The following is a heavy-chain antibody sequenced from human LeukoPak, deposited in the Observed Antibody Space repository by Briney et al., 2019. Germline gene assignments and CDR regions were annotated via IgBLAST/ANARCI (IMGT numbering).Heavy chain of an antibody. D-gene: IGHD6-19*01. CDR1: GFTVSSNY. V-gene: IGHV3-53*01. Sequence: GGSLRLSCAASGFTVSSNYMSWVRQAPGEGLEWVSVIYSGGSTYYADSVKGRFTISRDNSKNTLYLQMNSLRAEDTAVYYCARGREQWLATFDYWGQGTLVTVSS. CDR2: IYSGGST. CDR3: ARGREQWLATFDY. J-gene: IGHJ4*02.